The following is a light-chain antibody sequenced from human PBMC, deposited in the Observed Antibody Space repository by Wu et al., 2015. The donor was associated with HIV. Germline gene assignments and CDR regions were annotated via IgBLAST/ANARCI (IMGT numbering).Light chain of an antibody. J-gene: IGKJ3*01. V-gene: IGKV3-11*01. CDR1: QSVRNY. CDR2: DAS. Sequence: EIVLTQSPATLSLSPGERATLSCRASQSVRNYLAWFQQKPGQAPRLLIYDASNRATGIPARFSGSGSGTEFTLTISSLQSEDFAIHFCQQYNNWPPTFGPGTKVDIK. CDR3: QQYNNWPPT.